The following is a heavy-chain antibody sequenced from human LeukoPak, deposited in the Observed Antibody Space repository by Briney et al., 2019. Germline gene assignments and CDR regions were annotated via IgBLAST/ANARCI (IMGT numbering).Heavy chain of an antibody. D-gene: IGHD3-9*01. J-gene: IGHJ5*02. CDR2: ITPTGGST. V-gene: IGHV1-46*01. CDR3: ASGGLRYFSRFDP. CDR1: GYTFTNYY. Sequence: VASAKVPCKASGYTFTNYYMHWVRQAPGQGLEWMGMITPTGGSTTYAQNFQGRVSVTRDMSTSTVYMELSSLRSEDTAVYYCASGGLRYFSRFDPWGQGTLVTVSS.